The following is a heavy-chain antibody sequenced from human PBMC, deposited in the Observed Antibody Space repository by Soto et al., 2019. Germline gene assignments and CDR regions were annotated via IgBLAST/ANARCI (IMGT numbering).Heavy chain of an antibody. CDR2: ISSSSSTI. J-gene: IGHJ4*02. V-gene: IGHV3-48*01. D-gene: IGHD3-10*01. CDR3: ARGRITMVRGVIYGPPYYFAS. CDR1: GFTFSSYS. Sequence: GGSLRLSCAASGFTFSSYSMNWVRQAPGKGLEWVSYISSSSSTIYYADSVKGRFTISRDNAKNSLYLQMNSLRAEDTAVYYCARGRITMVRGVIYGPPYYFASWGQGTLVPVS.